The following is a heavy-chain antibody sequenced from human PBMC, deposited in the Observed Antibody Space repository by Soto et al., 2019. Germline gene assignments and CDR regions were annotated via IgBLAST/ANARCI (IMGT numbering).Heavy chain of an antibody. V-gene: IGHV3-23*01. Sequence: EVQLLESGGGLVQPGGSLRLSCAASGFTFSSYAMSWVRQAPGKGLEWVSAISGSGGSTYYADCVKGRFTISRDNSKNTMYRQMNSLRAEDSVVYYCSKHHVAYGDYLDYWGQGTLVTVSS. D-gene: IGHD4-17*01. J-gene: IGHJ4*02. CDR3: SKHHVAYGDYLDY. CDR1: GFTFSSYA. CDR2: ISGSGGST.